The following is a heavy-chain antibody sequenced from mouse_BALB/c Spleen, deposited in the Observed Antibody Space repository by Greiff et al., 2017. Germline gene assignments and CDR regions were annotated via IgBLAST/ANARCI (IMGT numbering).Heavy chain of an antibody. CDR1: GYTFTSYY. D-gene: IGHD2-4*01. V-gene: IGHV1S81*02. J-gene: IGHJ2*01. CDR2: INPSNGGT. Sequence: VQLQQSGAELVKPGASVKLSCKASGYTFTSYYMYWVKQRPGQGLEWIGEINPSNGGTNFNEKFKSKATLTVDKSSSTAYMQLSSLTSEDSAVYYCTRSCYDYGDYWGQGTTLTVSS. CDR3: TRSCYDYGDY.